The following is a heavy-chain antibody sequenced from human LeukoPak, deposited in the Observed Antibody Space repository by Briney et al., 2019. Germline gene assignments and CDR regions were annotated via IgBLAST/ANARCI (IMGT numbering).Heavy chain of an antibody. CDR1: GYTFTSYD. CDR3: ARGSRGGGFGELLRYLDYYYGMDV. D-gene: IGHD3-10*01. J-gene: IGHJ6*02. CDR2: MNPNSGNT. V-gene: IGHV1-8*01. Sequence: ASVKVSCKASGYTFTSYDISWVRQATGQGLEWMGWMNPNSGNTGYAQKFQGRVTMTRNTSISTAYMELSSLRSEDTAVYYCARGSRGGGFGELLRYLDYYYGMDVWGQGTTVTVSS.